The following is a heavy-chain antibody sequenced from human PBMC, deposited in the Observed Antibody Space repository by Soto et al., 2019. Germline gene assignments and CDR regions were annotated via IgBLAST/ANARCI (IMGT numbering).Heavy chain of an antibody. J-gene: IGHJ6*02. Sequence: ASVKVSCKASGFTFTSSAVQWVRQARGQRLEWIGWIVVGSGNTNYAQKFQERVTITRDMSTSTAYMELSSLRSEDTAVYYCAADNRYFDWGRSYYYGMDVWGQGTTVTVSS. CDR3: AADNRYFDWGRSYYYGMDV. D-gene: IGHD3-9*01. CDR2: IVVGSGNT. CDR1: GFTFTSSA. V-gene: IGHV1-58*01.